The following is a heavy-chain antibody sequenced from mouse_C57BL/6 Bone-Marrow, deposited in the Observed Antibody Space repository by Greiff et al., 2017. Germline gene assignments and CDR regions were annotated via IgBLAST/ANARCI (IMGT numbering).Heavy chain of an antibody. V-gene: IGHV1-64*01. CDR3: ANYGRRYCDF. CDR2: INPNSGST. D-gene: IGHD2-1*01. CDR1: GYTFTSYW. Sequence: QVQLQQPGAELVKPGASVKLSCKASGYTFTSYWMHWVKQRPGQGLEWIGMINPNSGSTNYNEKFKSKATLTVDKSSSTAYLQLSSLTSEASAVYSCANYGRRYCDFWCTGTTVTVSS. J-gene: IGHJ1*03.